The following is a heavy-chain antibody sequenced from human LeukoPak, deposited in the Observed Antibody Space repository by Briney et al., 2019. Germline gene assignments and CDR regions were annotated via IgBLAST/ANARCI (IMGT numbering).Heavy chain of an antibody. CDR2: INPKNGAT. D-gene: IGHD4-17*01. J-gene: IGHJ4*02. CDR1: GYTFTGFY. CDR3: ARPTHRLTVTTAIDY. V-gene: IGHV1-2*02. Sequence: ASVKVSCKPSGYTFTGFYIHWVRQAPGQGLQWMGWINPKNGATKYSQNFRGRVTMTRDTSIDTAYMELSSLTSVDTAIYYCARPTHRLTVTTAIDYWGQGTLVTVSS.